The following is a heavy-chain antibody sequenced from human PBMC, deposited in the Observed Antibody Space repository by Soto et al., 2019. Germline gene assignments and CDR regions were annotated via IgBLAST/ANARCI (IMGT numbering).Heavy chain of an antibody. D-gene: IGHD6-19*01. CDR2: INSDGSST. Sequence: GGSLRLSCAASGFTFRSYWMHWFRQAPGKGLVWVSRINSDGSSTSYADSVKGRFTISRDNAKNTLYLQMNSLRAEDTAVYYCAKAPNIKQWLVLGYFDYWGQGTLVTVSS. CDR3: AKAPNIKQWLVLGYFDY. V-gene: IGHV3-74*01. J-gene: IGHJ4*02. CDR1: GFTFRSYW.